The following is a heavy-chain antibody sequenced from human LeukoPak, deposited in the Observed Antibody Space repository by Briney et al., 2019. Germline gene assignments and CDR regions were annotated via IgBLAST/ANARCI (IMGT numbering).Heavy chain of an antibody. J-gene: IGHJ4*02. CDR2: ITATGDTA. V-gene: IGHV3-23*01. CDR1: GFTFTKCA. Sequence: GGSLRLSCVASGFTFTKCAMSSIRQAPGKGLEWVAIITATGDTAYYADSVKGRFTISRDNSRNTVYMQMDSLRAEDTAIYYCAGDRNSDWYSPLDYWGQGSQVTVSP. D-gene: IGHD6-19*01. CDR3: AGDRNSDWYSPLDY.